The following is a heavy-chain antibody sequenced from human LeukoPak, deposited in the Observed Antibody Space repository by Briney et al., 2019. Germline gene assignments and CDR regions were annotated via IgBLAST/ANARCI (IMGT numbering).Heavy chain of an antibody. CDR1: GGSISSSSYY. J-gene: IGHJ5*02. D-gene: IGHD4-17*01. CDR2: IYYSGST. Sequence: SETLSLTCTVSGGSISSSSYYWGWIRQPPGKGLEWIGSIYYSGSTYYNPSLKSRVTISVDTSKNQFSLKLSSVTAADTAVYYCARDSAYGWFDPWGLGTLVTVSS. V-gene: IGHV4-39*07. CDR3: ARDSAYGWFDP.